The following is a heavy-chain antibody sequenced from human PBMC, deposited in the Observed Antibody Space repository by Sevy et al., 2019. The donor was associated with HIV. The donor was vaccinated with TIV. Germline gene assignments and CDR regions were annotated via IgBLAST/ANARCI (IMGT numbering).Heavy chain of an antibody. CDR2: IYSGGST. CDR1: GFTVSSTY. CDR3: GSTSFGGPNDYYFGMDV. D-gene: IGHD3-10*01. J-gene: IGHJ6*02. Sequence: GGSLRLSCAASGFTVSSTYMSWVRQAPGKGLEWVSVIYSGGSTYYADSVKGRFAISRDISNNTLYLQMSSLRADDTALYYCGSTSFGGPNDYYFGMDVWGQGTTVTVSS. V-gene: IGHV3-66*01.